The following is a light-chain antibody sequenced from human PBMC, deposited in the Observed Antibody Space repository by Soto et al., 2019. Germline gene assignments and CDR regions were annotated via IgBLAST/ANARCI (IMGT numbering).Light chain of an antibody. CDR2: SNN. J-gene: IGLJ3*02. Sequence: QSVLTQPPSASGTPGQRVTISCSGSSSNIGSNTVSWHQQVPGTAPKLLIYSNNKRPSGVPDRITASTSGTAASLAISGLQSDDEADYYCATWDDSLHAWVFGGGTKLTVL. CDR3: ATWDDSLHAWV. V-gene: IGLV1-44*01. CDR1: SSNIGSNT.